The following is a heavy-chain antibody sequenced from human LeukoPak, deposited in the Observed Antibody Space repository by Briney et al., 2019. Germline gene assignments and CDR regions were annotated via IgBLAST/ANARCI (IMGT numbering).Heavy chain of an antibody. J-gene: IGHJ6*02. D-gene: IGHD2-8*02. CDR2: ISSSSSTI. CDR1: GFTFSNYA. CDR3: ARPRVTGYYGMDV. V-gene: IGHV3-48*02. Sequence: PGGSLRLSCTASGFTFSNYAMSWVRQAPGKGLEWVSYISSSSSTIYYADSVKGRFTISRDNAKNSLYLQINSLRDEDTAVYYCARPRVTGYYGMDVWGQGTTVTVSS.